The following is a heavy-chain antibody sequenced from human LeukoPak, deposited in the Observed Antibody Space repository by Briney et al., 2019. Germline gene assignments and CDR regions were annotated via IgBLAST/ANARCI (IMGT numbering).Heavy chain of an antibody. Sequence: SGPALVKPTETITLTCTFSGFSLRTSGMCVSWIRQPPGKALEWLARIDWDDGKFYSTSLKTRLTISKDTSRNQVVLTMTNVEPADTATYYCARIGSGRCYSGKDPWGQGTLVTVSS. CDR2: IDWDDGK. CDR1: GFSLRTSGMC. J-gene: IGHJ5*02. D-gene: IGHD1-26*01. CDR3: ARIGSGRCYSGKDP. V-gene: IGHV2-70*17.